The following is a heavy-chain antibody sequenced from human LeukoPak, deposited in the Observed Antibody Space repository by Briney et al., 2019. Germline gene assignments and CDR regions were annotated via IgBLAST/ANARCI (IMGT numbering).Heavy chain of an antibody. Sequence: ASVTVSCKASGYTFADYYIHWVRQAPGRGLEWMGWIYPKSGGTNSAQKFQGRVTMTRDTSISTAYMELSRLKFDDTAVYYCARVSTSGYRDWLDPWGQGTLVTVSS. CDR2: IYPKSGGT. V-gene: IGHV1-2*02. D-gene: IGHD3-9*01. J-gene: IGHJ5*02. CDR3: ARVSTSGYRDWLDP. CDR1: GYTFADYY.